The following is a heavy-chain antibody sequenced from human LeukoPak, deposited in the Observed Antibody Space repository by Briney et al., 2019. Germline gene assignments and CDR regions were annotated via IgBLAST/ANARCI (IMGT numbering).Heavy chain of an antibody. J-gene: IGHJ6*03. CDR1: GFTFSSYS. Sequence: PGGSLRLSCAASGFTFSSYSMSWVRQAPGKGLEWVSSISSSSSYIYYADTVKDRFTISRDNAKNSLYLQMNSQRAEDTAVYYCAREDGSITIFGVVTTYYYYMDVWGKGTTVTVSS. CDR3: AREDGSITIFGVVTTYYYYMDV. D-gene: IGHD3-3*01. CDR2: ISSSSSYI. V-gene: IGHV3-21*01.